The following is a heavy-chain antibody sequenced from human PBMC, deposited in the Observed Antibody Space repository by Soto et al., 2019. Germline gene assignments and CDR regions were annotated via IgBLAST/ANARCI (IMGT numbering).Heavy chain of an antibody. CDR2: ISGSGGST. Sequence: EVQLLESGGGLVQPGGSLRLSCAASGFTFSSYAMSWVRQAPGKGLEWVSTISGSGGSTFYADSVKGRFTISRDNSKNTLDLQMSSLRAEDTAVYYCADSKFNWVPAAISQFDYWGQGTLVTVSS. CDR3: ADSKFNWVPAAISQFDY. D-gene: IGHD2-2*02. J-gene: IGHJ4*02. CDR1: GFTFSSYA. V-gene: IGHV3-23*01.